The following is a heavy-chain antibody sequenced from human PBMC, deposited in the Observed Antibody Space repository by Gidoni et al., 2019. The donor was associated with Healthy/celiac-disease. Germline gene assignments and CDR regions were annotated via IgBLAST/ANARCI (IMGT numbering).Heavy chain of an antibody. Sequence: EVQLEESGGGLVQPGRYLRLSCAASGFTFDDYAMHWVRQAPGKGLEWVSGISWNSGSIGYADSVKGRFTISRDNAKNSLYLQMNSLRAEDTALYYCAKEGSSGYGFDYWGQGTLVTVSS. CDR2: ISWNSGSI. CDR3: AKEGSSGYGFDY. D-gene: IGHD5-12*01. V-gene: IGHV3-9*01. CDR1: GFTFDDYA. J-gene: IGHJ4*02.